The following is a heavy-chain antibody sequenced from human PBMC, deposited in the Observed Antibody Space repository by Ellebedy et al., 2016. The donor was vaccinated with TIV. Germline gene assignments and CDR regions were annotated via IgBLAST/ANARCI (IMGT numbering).Heavy chain of an antibody. CDR3: ANGAPGVAVAAFEY. D-gene: IGHD2-15*01. V-gene: IGHV3-30*02. Sequence: PGGSLRLSCAASGFTFSDYGMHWVRQAPGKGLEWVAFIRYDGSDKYYADSVKARFTISRDISKNTLYLHMNSLRAEDTAVYYCANGAPGVAVAAFEYWGQGTLVTVSS. CDR1: GFTFSDYG. J-gene: IGHJ4*02. CDR2: IRYDGSDK.